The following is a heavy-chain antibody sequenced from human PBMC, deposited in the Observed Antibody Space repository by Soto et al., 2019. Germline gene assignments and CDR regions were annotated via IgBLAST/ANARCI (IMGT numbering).Heavy chain of an antibody. J-gene: IGHJ4*02. Sequence: SETLALTCAVYGGSFRGYYWSWIRQPPGKGLEWIGEINHSGSTNYNPSLKSRVTISVDTSKNQFSLKLSSVTAADTAVYYCARLYCSSTSCLDPFDYWGQGTLVTVSS. CDR2: INHSGST. D-gene: IGHD2-2*01. V-gene: IGHV4-34*01. CDR1: GGSFRGYY. CDR3: ARLYCSSTSCLDPFDY.